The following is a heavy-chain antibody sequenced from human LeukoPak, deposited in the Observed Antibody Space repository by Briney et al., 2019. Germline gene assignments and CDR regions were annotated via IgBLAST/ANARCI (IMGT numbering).Heavy chain of an antibody. V-gene: IGHV4-39*01. J-gene: IGHJ5*02. Sequence: SETLSLTCAVSGDSISNSDYYWGWIRQSPGKGLEWITLINYSGHTFYNPSLRSRVTISVDMPKNQFSLNLNSVTAADTAVYYCARRRKDLNWFDPWGQGALVTVSS. CDR2: INYSGHT. CDR1: GDSISNSDYY. CDR3: ARRRKDLNWFDP.